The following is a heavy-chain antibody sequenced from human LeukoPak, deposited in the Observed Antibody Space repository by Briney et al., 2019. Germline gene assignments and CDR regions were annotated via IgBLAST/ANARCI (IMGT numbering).Heavy chain of an antibody. Sequence: PGGSLRLSCAASGFTLSTYAMSWVRQTPGKGLEWVAATSSSDAGTYHADSVKGRFTISRYNSKNTLYLQMNSLRAEDTAVYYCAKFYDILTGGYDYWGQGTLVTVSS. V-gene: IGHV3-23*01. CDR3: AKFYDILTGGYDY. CDR2: TSSSDAGT. J-gene: IGHJ4*02. D-gene: IGHD3-9*01. CDR1: GFTLSTYA.